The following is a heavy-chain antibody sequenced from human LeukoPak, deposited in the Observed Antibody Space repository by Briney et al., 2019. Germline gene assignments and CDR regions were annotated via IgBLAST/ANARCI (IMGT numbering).Heavy chain of an antibody. J-gene: IGHJ4*02. D-gene: IGHD4-17*01. Sequence: GGSLRLSCAASGFTFSSYTMNWVRQAPGKGLEWDSSIAGSSGYISYADSVKGRFTISRDNAKKSLYLQMTSLTAEDTAVYYCARDRASAVTTFFDYWGQGTLVTVSS. CDR1: GFTFSSYT. CDR2: IAGSSGYI. V-gene: IGHV3-21*01. CDR3: ARDRASAVTTFFDY.